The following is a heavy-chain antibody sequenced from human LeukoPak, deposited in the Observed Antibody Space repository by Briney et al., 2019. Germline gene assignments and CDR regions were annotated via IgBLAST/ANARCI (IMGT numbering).Heavy chain of an antibody. CDR3: AKSFLGYYDSSGSDY. J-gene: IGHJ4*02. Sequence: GGSLRLSCAASRFTFSSHEMNWVRQAPGKGLEWVSYISSSGRTIYYADSVKGRFTISRDNAKNSLYLQMNSLRAEDTAVYYCAKSFLGYYDSSGSDYWGQGTLVTVSS. CDR1: RFTFSSHE. CDR2: ISSSGRTI. D-gene: IGHD3-22*01. V-gene: IGHV3-48*03.